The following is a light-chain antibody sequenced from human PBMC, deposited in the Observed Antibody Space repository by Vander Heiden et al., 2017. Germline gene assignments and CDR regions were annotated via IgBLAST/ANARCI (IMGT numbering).Light chain of an antibody. V-gene: IGLV7-46*01. CDR2: DTS. CDR1: TGAVTSGHY. CDR3: LLSYSGADYV. J-gene: IGLJ1*01. Sequence: QAVVTQEPSLTVSPGGTVTLTCGSSTGAVTSGHYPYWFQQKPGQAPRILMYDTSNKHSWTPARFSGSLLGGKAALTLSGAQPEDEAEYYCLLSYSGADYVFGTGTKVTVL.